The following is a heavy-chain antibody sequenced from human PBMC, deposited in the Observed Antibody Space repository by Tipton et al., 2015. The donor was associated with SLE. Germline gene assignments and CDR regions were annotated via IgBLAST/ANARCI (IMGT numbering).Heavy chain of an antibody. CDR1: GGSFSGYY. D-gene: IGHD3-3*01. V-gene: IGHV4-34*01. J-gene: IGHJ6*02. Sequence: TLSLTCAVYGGSFSGYYWSWIRQPPGKGLEWIGEINHSGSTNYNPSLKSRVTISVDTSKNQFSLKLSSVTAADTAVYYCARLDGGAVRFLDRRGYYYGMDVWGQGTTVAVSS. CDR3: ARLDGGAVRFLDRRGYYYGMDV. CDR2: INHSGST.